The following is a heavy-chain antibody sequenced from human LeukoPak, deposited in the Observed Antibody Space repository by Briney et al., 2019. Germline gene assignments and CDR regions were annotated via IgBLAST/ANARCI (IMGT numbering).Heavy chain of an antibody. Sequence: SETLSLTCTVSGGSISSYYRSWIRQPPGKGLEWIGYIYYSGSTNYNPSLKSRVTISVDTSKNQFSLKLSSVTAADTAVYYCARDSSSWTTAGAFDIWGQGTMVTVSS. CDR2: IYYSGST. V-gene: IGHV4-59*01. CDR1: GGSISSYY. J-gene: IGHJ3*02. CDR3: ARDSSSWTTAGAFDI. D-gene: IGHD6-13*01.